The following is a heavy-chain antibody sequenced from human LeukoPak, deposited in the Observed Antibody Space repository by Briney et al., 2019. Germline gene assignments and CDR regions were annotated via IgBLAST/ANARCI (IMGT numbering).Heavy chain of an antibody. J-gene: IGHJ4*02. CDR3: ARQGVLWDY. D-gene: IGHD2-2*01. V-gene: IGHV4-39*01. Sequence: SETLSLTCTVSGGSISSSSYYWGWIRQPPGKGLEWIGSIYHSGSTYYNPSLKSRVTISVDTSKNQFSLKLSSVTAADTAVYYCARQGVLWDYWGQGTLVTVSS. CDR1: GGSISSSSYY. CDR2: IYHSGST.